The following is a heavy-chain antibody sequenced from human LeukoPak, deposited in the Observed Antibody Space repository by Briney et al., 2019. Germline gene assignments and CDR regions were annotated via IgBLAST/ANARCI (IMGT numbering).Heavy chain of an antibody. CDR2: IKSKTDGGTT. D-gene: IGHD1-7*01. V-gene: IGHV3-15*07. CDR1: GFTFSNAW. CDR3: TTDEDWNYARKDV. Sequence: GGSLRLSCAASGFTFSNAWMNWVRQAPGKGLEWVGRIKSKTDGGTTDYAAPVKGRFTISRDDPKNTLYLQMNSLKTEDTAVYYCTTDEDWNYARKDVWGQGATVIVSS. J-gene: IGHJ6*02.